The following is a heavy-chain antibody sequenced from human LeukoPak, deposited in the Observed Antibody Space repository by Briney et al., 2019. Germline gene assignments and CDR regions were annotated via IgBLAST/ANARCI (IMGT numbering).Heavy chain of an antibody. CDR3: AREGGDNANWFDP. Sequence: PSETLSLTCTVSGGSISSGSYYWSWIRQPAGKGLEWIGRIYTSGSTYYNPSLKSRVTISVDRSKNQFSLKLSSVTAADTAVYYCAREGGDNANWFDPWGQGTLVTVSS. J-gene: IGHJ5*02. D-gene: IGHD3-16*01. CDR1: GGSISSGSYY. V-gene: IGHV4-61*02. CDR2: IYTSGST.